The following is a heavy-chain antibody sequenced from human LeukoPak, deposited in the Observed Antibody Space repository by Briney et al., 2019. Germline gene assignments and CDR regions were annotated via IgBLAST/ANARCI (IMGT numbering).Heavy chain of an antibody. CDR2: IYYSGST. J-gene: IGHJ4*02. Sequence: SSETLSLTCTVSGGSISSYYWSWIRQPPGKGLEWIGYIYYSGSTNYNPSLKSRVTISVDTSKNQFSLKLSSVTAADTAVYYCARYVWGSYPTFEDYWGQGTLVTVSS. CDR3: ARYVWGSYPTFEDY. CDR1: GGSISSYY. V-gene: IGHV4-59*01. D-gene: IGHD3-16*02.